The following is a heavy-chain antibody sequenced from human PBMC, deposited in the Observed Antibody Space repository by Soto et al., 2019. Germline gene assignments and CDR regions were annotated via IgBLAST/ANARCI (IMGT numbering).Heavy chain of an antibody. CDR1: GFTFSSYW. J-gene: IGHJ4*02. V-gene: IGHV3-7*01. CDR2: IEQDGSEK. Sequence: PGGSLRLSCAASGFTFSSYWMSWVRQAPGKGLEWVANIEQDGSEKYYVDSVKGRFTISRDNAKNSLYLQMTSRRAEDTAGYYCARAPKRGYSDGPLDYWGQGTLVTVSS. CDR3: ARAPKRGYSDGPLDY. D-gene: IGHD5-18*01.